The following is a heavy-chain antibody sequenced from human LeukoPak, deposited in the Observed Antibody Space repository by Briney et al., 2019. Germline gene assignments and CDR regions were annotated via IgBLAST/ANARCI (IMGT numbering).Heavy chain of an antibody. J-gene: IGHJ4*02. CDR2: INNDGSNT. V-gene: IGHV3-74*01. D-gene: IGHD1-26*01. CDR3: ARDQDGVGATIDY. Sequence: PGGSLRLSCAASGFTFSSYWMSWVRQAPGKGLVWVSRINNDGSNTWYADSVKGRFTFSRDNAENTLYLQMNSLRVEDTAVYYCARDQDGVGATIDYWGQGTLVTVSS. CDR1: GFTFSSYW.